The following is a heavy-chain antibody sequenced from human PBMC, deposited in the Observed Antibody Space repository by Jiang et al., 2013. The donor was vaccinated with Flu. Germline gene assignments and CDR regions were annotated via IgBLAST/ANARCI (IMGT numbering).Heavy chain of an antibody. V-gene: IGHV3-33*01. CDR3: ASLSAAGTVRDY. CDR2: IWYDGSNK. CDR1: GFTFSSYG. Sequence: VQLVESGGGVVQPGRSLRLSCAASGFTFSSYGMHWVRQAPGKGLEWVAVIWYDGSNKYYADSVKGRFTISRDNSKNTLYLQMNSLRAEDTAVYYCASLSAAGTVRDYWGQGTLVTVSS. D-gene: IGHD6-13*01. J-gene: IGHJ4*02.